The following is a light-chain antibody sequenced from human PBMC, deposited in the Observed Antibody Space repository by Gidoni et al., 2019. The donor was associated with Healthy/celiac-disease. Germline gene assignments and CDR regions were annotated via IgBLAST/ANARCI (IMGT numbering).Light chain of an antibody. V-gene: IGLV3-25*02. CDR1: ALPKQY. Sequence: SYELPQPPSVSVSPGQTARITCSGDALPKQYAYWYQQKPGQAPVLVIYKDSERPSGIPERFSGSSSGTTVTLTISGVQAEDEADYYCQSADSGRWVFGGGTKLTVL. CDR3: QSADSGRWV. J-gene: IGLJ3*02. CDR2: KDS.